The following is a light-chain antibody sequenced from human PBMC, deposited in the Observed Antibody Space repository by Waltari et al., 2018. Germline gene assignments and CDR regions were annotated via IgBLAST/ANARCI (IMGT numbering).Light chain of an antibody. J-gene: IGKJ4*01. CDR2: GTF. CDR1: QTIRTTY. CDR3: QQYDISPLT. V-gene: IGKV3-20*01. Sequence: EIVLTQSPGTLSLSPGEGATFSCRTSQTIRTTYLAWYQQKPGQAPTLLIYGTFSRATGIPDRFTGSGSGTDFSLTISSLEPEDFATYYCQQYDISPLTFGGGTKVEIK.